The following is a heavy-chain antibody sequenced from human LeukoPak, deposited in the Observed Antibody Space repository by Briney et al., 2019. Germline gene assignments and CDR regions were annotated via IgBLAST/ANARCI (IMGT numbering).Heavy chain of an antibody. CDR2: IYYSGST. J-gene: IGHJ3*01. V-gene: IGHV4-61*01. CDR3: AGGPITMIISGDYAFDL. Sequence: SETLSLTCTVSGGSISSSSYYWTWIRQPPGKGLEWIGYIYYSGSTNYNPSLKSRVTISVDTSKNQFSLKVTSVTAADTAVYYCAGGPITMIISGDYAFDLWGQGTMVTVSS. D-gene: IGHD3-22*01. CDR1: GGSISSSSYY.